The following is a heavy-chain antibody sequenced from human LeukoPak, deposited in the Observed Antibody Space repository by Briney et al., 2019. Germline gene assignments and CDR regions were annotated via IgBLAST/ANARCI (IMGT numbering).Heavy chain of an antibody. Sequence: SETLSLTCTVSGGSISSYYWSWIRQPPGKGLEWIGSIYYSGSTYYNPSLKSRVTISVDTSNVQFSLKLSSVTAADTAVYYCARVGYSGYDYQDDYYWGQGTLVTVSS. CDR3: ARVGYSGYDYQDDYY. CDR1: GGSISSYY. D-gene: IGHD5-12*01. CDR2: IYYSGST. V-gene: IGHV4-39*07. J-gene: IGHJ4*02.